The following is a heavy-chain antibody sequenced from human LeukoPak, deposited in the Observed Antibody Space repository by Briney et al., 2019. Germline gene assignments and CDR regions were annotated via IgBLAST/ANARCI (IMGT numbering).Heavy chain of an antibody. V-gene: IGHV3-7*01. Sequence: GGSLRLSCAASGFTFRDYWMSWVRQAPGKGLEWVANIKLDGSDKYYVDSVKGRFTISRDNAKNSVYLQMNSLRAEDTAVYYCARVGQWLPDYWGQGTLVTVSS. CDR1: GFTFRDYW. D-gene: IGHD6-19*01. CDR2: IKLDGSDK. J-gene: IGHJ4*02. CDR3: ARVGQWLPDY.